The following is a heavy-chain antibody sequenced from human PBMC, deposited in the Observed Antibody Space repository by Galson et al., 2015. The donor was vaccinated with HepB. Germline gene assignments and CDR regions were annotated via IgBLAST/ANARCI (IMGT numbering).Heavy chain of an antibody. V-gene: IGHV3-21*01. Sequence: SLRLSCAASGFTFSTYSMNWVRQAPGKALEWVSSISSGSTYIYYADSVTGRFTISGDNAKNSLHLQMNSLRAEDTAVYYCARLRGAAAQAHGSAYYSDSGGYPDYWYFDVWGRGTLVTVSS. CDR2: ISSGSTYI. CDR1: GFTFSTYS. D-gene: IGHD3-22*01. J-gene: IGHJ2*01. CDR3: ARLRGAAAQAHGSAYYSDSGGYPDYWYFDV.